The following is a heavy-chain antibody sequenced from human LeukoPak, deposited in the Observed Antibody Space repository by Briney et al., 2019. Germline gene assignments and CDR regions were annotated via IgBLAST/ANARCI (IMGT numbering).Heavy chain of an antibody. J-gene: IGHJ3*02. Sequence: GRSLRLSCAASGFTFSSYGMHWVRQAPGKGLEWVSSISSSSTSIHYAESLKGRFTVSRDNAKKSMFLQVDSMRVEDTAIYYCARGPPCTSVSCYVTGALDIWGQGTMVTVSS. CDR3: ARGPPCTSVSCYVTGALDI. V-gene: IGHV3-21*01. D-gene: IGHD2-15*01. CDR1: GFTFSSYG. CDR2: ISSSSTSI.